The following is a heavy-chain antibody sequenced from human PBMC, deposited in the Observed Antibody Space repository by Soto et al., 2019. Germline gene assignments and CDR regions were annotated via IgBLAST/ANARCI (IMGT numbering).Heavy chain of an antibody. Sequence: GGSLRLSCVASGFTFPAYTMNWVRQAPGKGLEWLSYIDSSSCTIYYADSVKGRFTISRDNAKNTLYLQINSLRAEDTAVYYCAKDRDSSGYYYRNYWGQGTLVTVSS. CDR2: IDSSSCTI. CDR3: AKDRDSSGYYYRNY. J-gene: IGHJ4*02. V-gene: IGHV3-48*01. CDR1: GFTFPAYT. D-gene: IGHD3-22*01.